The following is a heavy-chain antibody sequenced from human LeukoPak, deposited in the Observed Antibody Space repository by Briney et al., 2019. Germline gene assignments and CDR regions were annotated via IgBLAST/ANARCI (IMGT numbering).Heavy chain of an antibody. D-gene: IGHD4-17*01. J-gene: IGHJ6*02. Sequence: GGSLRLSCAASGFTVSSSYMSWVRQAPGKGLEWVSVIYSGGSTYYADSVKGRFTISRDNSKNTLYLQMNSLRAEDTAVYYCARDLYTVTTYSSYYYGMDVWGQGTTVTVSS. CDR1: GFTVSSSY. CDR2: IYSGGST. V-gene: IGHV3-66*01. CDR3: ARDLYTVTTYSSYYYGMDV.